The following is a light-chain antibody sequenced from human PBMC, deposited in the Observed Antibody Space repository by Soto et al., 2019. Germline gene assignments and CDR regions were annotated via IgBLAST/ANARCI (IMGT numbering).Light chain of an antibody. Sequence: QSALTQPASVSGSPGQSITISCTGTSSDVGGYNYVSWYQQHPGKAPKLMIYEVSNRPSRVSNRFSGSKSGNTASLTISGLQAEDEANYYCSSYTTSSTLYVVFGGGTKLTVL. V-gene: IGLV2-14*01. J-gene: IGLJ2*01. CDR2: EVS. CDR3: SSYTTSSTLYVV. CDR1: SSDVGGYNY.